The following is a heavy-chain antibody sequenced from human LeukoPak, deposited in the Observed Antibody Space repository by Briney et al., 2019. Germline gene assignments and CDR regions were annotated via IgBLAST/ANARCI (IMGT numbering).Heavy chain of an antibody. V-gene: IGHV4-34*01. D-gene: IGHD3-3*01. CDR3: ARGYYDFWSGYYYYYYMDV. Sequence: PSETLSLTCAVYGGSFCGYYWSWIRQPPGKGLEWIGEINHSGSTNYNPSLKSRVTISVDTSKNQFSLKLSSVTAADTAVYYCARGYYDFWSGYYYYYYMDVWGKGTTVTVSS. J-gene: IGHJ6*03. CDR1: GGSFCGYY. CDR2: INHSGST.